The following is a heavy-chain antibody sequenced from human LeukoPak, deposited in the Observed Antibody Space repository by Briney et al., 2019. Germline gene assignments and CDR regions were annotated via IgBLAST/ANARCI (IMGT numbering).Heavy chain of an antibody. D-gene: IGHD1-26*01. V-gene: IGHV3-23*01. J-gene: IGHJ4*02. CDR2: ISGSGDKI. Sequence: GGFLRLSCAASEFTFTNSAMTWLRQAPGKGLEWVSAISGSGDKIHYADSVKGRFTISRDNSKNTLYLQMNSLRVEDTAIYYCAEDWSCDNWGQGTLITVSS. CDR1: EFTFTNSA. CDR3: AEDWSCDN.